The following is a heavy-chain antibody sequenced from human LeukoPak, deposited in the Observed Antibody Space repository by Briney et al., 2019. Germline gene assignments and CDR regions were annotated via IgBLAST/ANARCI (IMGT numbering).Heavy chain of an antibody. V-gene: IGHV3-7*01. CDR2: IKQDAGEI. CDR1: GFTFSDYW. D-gene: IGHD6-19*01. J-gene: IGHJ4*02. CDR3: ARAPGSGWYLDY. Sequence: PGGSLRLSCAASGFTFSDYWMSWVRQAPGKGLEWVANIKQDAGEIRYVDSVKGRFTISRDNAKKSLYLQMNNLRAEDTAVYYCARAPGSGWYLDYWGQGTLVTVSS.